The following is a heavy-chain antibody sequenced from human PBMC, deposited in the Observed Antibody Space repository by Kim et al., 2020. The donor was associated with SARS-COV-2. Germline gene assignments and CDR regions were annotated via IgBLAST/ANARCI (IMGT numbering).Heavy chain of an antibody. CDR3: AKDLLYVPGRGYFDS. D-gene: IGHD3-10*01. V-gene: IGHV3-23*01. J-gene: IGHJ4*02. Sequence: AHPVGGPFTISRDNSKNTLFLQMDSLRVDDTAVYYCAKDLLYVPGRGYFDSWGQGVLVTVSS.